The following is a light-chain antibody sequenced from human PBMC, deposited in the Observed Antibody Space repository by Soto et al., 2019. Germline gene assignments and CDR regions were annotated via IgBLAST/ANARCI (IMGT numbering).Light chain of an antibody. Sequence: EIVLTQSPPTLSLSPGERATLSCRASQTVRNNYLAWYQQKPGQAPRLLVYGASSRATGISDRFSGSGSGTDFTLTISRLEPEDFAVYYCQHYVSPPITFGQGTRLEIK. CDR3: QHYVSPPIT. J-gene: IGKJ5*01. CDR2: GAS. CDR1: QTVRNNY. V-gene: IGKV3-20*01.